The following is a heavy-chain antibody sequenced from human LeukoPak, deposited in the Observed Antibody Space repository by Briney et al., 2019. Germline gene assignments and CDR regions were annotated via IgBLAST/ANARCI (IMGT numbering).Heavy chain of an antibody. CDR2: INYSGST. V-gene: IGHV4-59*01. CDR1: GGSISSYY. D-gene: IGHD2-15*01. Sequence: SETLSLTCAVSGGSISSYYWSWIRQPPGKGLEWIGYINYSGSTNYNPALKSQVTISVATSKNQVSVKLSSVTAADTAEYYCAREGDIVEGYFQHWGQGTLVTVSS. J-gene: IGHJ1*01. CDR3: AREGDIVEGYFQH.